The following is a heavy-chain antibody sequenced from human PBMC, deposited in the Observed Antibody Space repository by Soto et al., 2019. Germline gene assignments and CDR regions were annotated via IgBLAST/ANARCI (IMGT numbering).Heavy chain of an antibody. CDR2: IKQDGSEK. D-gene: IGHD1-26*01. CDR1: GFTFSSYW. CDR3: ARDFVGATLDAFDI. Sequence: PGGSLRLSCAASGFTFSSYWMSWVRQAPGKGLEWVANIKQDGSEKYYVDSVKGRFTISRDNAKNSLYLQMNSLRAEDTAVYYCARDFVGATLDAFDIWGQGTMVTVSS. V-gene: IGHV3-7*01. J-gene: IGHJ3*02.